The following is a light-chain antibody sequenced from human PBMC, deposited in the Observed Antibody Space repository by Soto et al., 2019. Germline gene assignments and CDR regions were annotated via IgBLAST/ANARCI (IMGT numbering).Light chain of an antibody. CDR1: SSNIGALFD. J-gene: IGLJ1*01. CDR2: GNI. CDR3: AAWDDSLNGYV. Sequence: QSVLTQPPSVSGAPGQTVTISCTGSSSNIGALFDVHWYQQLPGTAPKLLIYGNINRPSGVPDRFSGSKSGTSASLAITGLRTEDEADYYCAAWDDSLNGYVFGTGTKLTVL. V-gene: IGLV1-40*01.